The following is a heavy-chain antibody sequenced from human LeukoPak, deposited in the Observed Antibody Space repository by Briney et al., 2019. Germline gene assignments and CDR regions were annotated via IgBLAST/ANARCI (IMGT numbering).Heavy chain of an antibody. CDR3: AKTREDFWGRAKGGMDV. CDR2: IFYDGTIQ. CDR1: GFTFTHYA. V-gene: IGHV3-30*18. J-gene: IGHJ6*04. D-gene: IGHD3-3*01. Sequence: PGRSLRLSCAASGFTFTHYAMHWVRQTPGKGLEWVAVIFYDGTIQYYSDSVRGRLIVSRDNPKNTLYLQMNSLRAEDTAVYYCAKTREDFWGRAKGGMDVWGKGTTVTVSS.